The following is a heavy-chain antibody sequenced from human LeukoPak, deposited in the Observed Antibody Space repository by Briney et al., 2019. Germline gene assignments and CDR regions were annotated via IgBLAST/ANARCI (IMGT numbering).Heavy chain of an antibody. J-gene: IGHJ4*02. CDR1: GYTFTSYA. Sequence: ASVKVSCKASGYTFTSYAMNWVRQAPGQGLEWMGWINTNTGNPTYAQGFTGRFVFSLDTSVSTAYLQISSLKAEDTAVYYCARDRCTNGVCYKANPFDHWGQGTLVTVSS. CDR2: INTNTGNP. CDR3: ARDRCTNGVCYKANPFDH. V-gene: IGHV7-4-1*02. D-gene: IGHD2-8*01.